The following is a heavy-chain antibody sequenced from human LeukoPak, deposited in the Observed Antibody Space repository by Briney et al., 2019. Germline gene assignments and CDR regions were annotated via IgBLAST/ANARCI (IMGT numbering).Heavy chain of an antibody. D-gene: IGHD3-10*01. CDR1: GGSITSSSYY. CDR2: FYYSGST. V-gene: IGHV4-39*01. CDR3: ARQNTRGFFDY. Sequence: SETLSLTCTVSGGSITSSSYYWGWIRQPPGKGLEWIGSFYYSGSTYYNPSLKSRVTISVDTSKNQFSLKLSSVTAADTAVFYCARQNTRGFFDYWGQGTLVTVSS. J-gene: IGHJ4*02.